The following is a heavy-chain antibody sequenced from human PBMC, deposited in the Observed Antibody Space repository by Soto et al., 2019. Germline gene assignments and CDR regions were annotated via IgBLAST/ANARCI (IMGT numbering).Heavy chain of an antibody. CDR3: AKDLDYSNYVSNPGY. D-gene: IGHD4-4*01. Sequence: GGSLRLSCAASGFTFSSYGMHWVRQAPGKGLEWVAVISYDGSNKYYADSVKGRFTISRDNSKNTLYLQMNSLRAEDTAVYYCAKDLDYSNYVSNPGYWGQGTLVTVSS. CDR1: GFTFSSYG. J-gene: IGHJ4*02. CDR2: ISYDGSNK. V-gene: IGHV3-30*18.